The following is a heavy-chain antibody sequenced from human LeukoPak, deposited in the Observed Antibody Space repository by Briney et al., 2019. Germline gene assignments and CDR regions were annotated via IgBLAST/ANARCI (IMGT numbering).Heavy chain of an antibody. J-gene: IGHJ3*02. CDR1: GGSFSGYY. CDR2: INHSGST. Sequence: SETLSLTCAVYGGSFSGYYWSWIRQPPGKGLEWIGEINHSGSTNYNPSLKSRVTISLDTSKNQFSLKLSSVTAADTAVYYCARDKGRSSGSYLNAYDIWGLGTMVTVS. CDR3: ARDKGRSSGSYLNAYDI. V-gene: IGHV4-34*01. D-gene: IGHD1-26*01.